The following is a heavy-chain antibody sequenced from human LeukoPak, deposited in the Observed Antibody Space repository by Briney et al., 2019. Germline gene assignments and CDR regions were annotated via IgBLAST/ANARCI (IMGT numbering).Heavy chain of an antibody. CDR2: ISSSSSYI. J-gene: IGHJ3*02. CDR3: ARGSSGYPYKGPDAFDI. D-gene: IGHD3-22*01. CDR1: GFTFSTYW. V-gene: IGHV3-21*01. Sequence: GGSLRLSCAASGFTFSTYWMSWVRQAPGKGLEWVSSISSSSSYIYYADSVKGRFTISRDNAKNSLYLQMNSLRAEDTAVYYCARGSSGYPYKGPDAFDIWGQGTMVTVSS.